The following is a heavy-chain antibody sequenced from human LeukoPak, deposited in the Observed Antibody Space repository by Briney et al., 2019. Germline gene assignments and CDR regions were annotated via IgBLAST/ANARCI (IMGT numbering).Heavy chain of an antibody. CDR2: ISSSSSYI. Sequence: PGGSLRLSCAASGFTFSSYSMNWVRQAPGKGLEWVSSISSSSSYIYYADSVKGRFTISRDNAKNSLYLQMNSLRAEDTAVYYCARDQTIAVAGTPYYYYYGMDVWGQGTTVTVSS. V-gene: IGHV3-21*01. D-gene: IGHD6-19*01. J-gene: IGHJ6*02. CDR1: GFTFSSYS. CDR3: ARDQTIAVAGTPYYYYYGMDV.